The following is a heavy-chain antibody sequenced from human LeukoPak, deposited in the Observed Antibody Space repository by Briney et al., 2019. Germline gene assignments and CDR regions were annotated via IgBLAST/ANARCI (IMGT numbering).Heavy chain of an antibody. CDR2: LWYDGRNN. J-gene: IGHJ3*02. CDR1: ESTFSNYG. CDR3: AGERLDDDDFDI. V-gene: IGHV3-33*01. Sequence: GGSLRLSCAASESTFSNYGMHWVRQAPGKVREWVAVLWYDGRNNYYADSGKGRFTISRDNSKNTLYLQMNSLRVEDTAVYYCAGERLDDDDFDIWGKGTMVAVSS. D-gene: IGHD2-2*03.